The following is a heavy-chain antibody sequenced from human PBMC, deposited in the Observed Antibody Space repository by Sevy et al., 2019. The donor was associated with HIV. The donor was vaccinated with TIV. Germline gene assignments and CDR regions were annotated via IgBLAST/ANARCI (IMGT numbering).Heavy chain of an antibody. D-gene: IGHD3-22*01. CDR2: LDPEDGET. Sequence: ASVKVSCKVSGYTLSQISMHWVRQAPGKGLEWMGSLDPEDGETIYEQKLQARVTMTEDTSTDTAYMELSGLRYDDTAAYYCATTKEYYDSSGSPFDSWGQGTLVTVSS. CDR3: ATTKEYYDSSGSPFDS. J-gene: IGHJ4*02. CDR1: GYTLSQIS. V-gene: IGHV1-24*01.